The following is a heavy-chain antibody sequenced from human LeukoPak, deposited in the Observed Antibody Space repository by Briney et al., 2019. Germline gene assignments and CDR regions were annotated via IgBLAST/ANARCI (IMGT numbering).Heavy chain of an antibody. J-gene: IGHJ4*02. CDR3: ARVRGSGSYYPYYFDY. V-gene: IGHV4-59*06. CDR2: IYYSGST. CDR1: GGSISSYY. Sequence: SETLSLTCTVSGGSISSYYWSWIRQHPGKGLEWIGYIYYSGSTYYNPSLKSRVTISVDTSKNQFSLKLSSVTAADTAVYYCARVRGSGSYYPYYFDYWGQGTLVTVSS. D-gene: IGHD3-10*01.